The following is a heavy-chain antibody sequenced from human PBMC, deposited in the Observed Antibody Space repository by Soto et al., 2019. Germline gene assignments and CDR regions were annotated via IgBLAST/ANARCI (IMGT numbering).Heavy chain of an antibody. CDR3: ARRGSSSSSHAFGY. Sequence: SETLSLTCTVSGGSISSGGYYWSWIRQHPGKGLEWIGCIYYSGSTYYNPSLKSRVTISVDTSKNQFSLKLSSVTAADTAVYYCARRGSSSSSHAFGYWGQGTLVNVSS. D-gene: IGHD6-6*01. CDR1: GGSISSGGYY. V-gene: IGHV4-39*01. J-gene: IGHJ4*02. CDR2: IYYSGST.